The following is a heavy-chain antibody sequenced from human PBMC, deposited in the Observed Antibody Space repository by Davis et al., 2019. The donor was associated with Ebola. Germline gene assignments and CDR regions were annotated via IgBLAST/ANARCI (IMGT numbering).Heavy chain of an antibody. CDR1: GFTFSNAW. CDR3: TNAVTTTDY. CDR2: IKNKADGETT. V-gene: IGHV3-15*07. J-gene: IGHJ4*02. Sequence: GGSLRLSCAASGFTFSNAWMNWVRQAPGKGLEWVGRIKNKADGETTDYAAPVKGRFTISRDDSKNTAYLQMNSLKTEDTAVYYCTNAVTTTDYWGQGTLVTVSS. D-gene: IGHD4-17*01.